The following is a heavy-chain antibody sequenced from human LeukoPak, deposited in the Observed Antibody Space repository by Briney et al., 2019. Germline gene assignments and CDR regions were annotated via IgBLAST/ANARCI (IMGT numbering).Heavy chain of an antibody. CDR2: IYYSGST. J-gene: IGHJ3*02. Sequence: SSETLSLTCTVSGGSISSSSYYWGWIRQPPGKGLEWIGSIYYSGSTYYNPSLKSRVSISVDTSKNQFSLKLSSVTAADTAVYYCARKRYAFDIWGQGTMVTVSS. D-gene: IGHD1-1*01. V-gene: IGHV4-39*07. CDR1: GGSISSSSYY. CDR3: ARKRYAFDI.